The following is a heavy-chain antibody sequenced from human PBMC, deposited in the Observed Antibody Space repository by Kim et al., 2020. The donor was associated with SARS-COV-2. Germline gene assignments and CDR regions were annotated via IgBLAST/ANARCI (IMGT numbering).Heavy chain of an antibody. D-gene: IGHD1-26*01. CDR2: IYHNGRT. V-gene: IGHV4-61*01. CDR3: ARVGLYSGSYYFDF. J-gene: IGHJ4*01. Sequence: GSLRLSCTVSGDSVSSNSYYWSWIRQPPGKGLEWIGYIYHNGRTNYNPSLKSRVTVSVDTSKNQFSLRLRSVTAADTAVYYCARVGLYSGSYYFDFWG. CDR1: GDSVSSNSYY.